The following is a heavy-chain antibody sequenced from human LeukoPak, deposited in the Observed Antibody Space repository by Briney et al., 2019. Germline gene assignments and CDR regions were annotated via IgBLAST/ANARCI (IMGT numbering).Heavy chain of an antibody. D-gene: IGHD3-10*01. Sequence: GGSLRLSCAASGLTFSNFWMSWVRQAPGRGLEWVATMNPDGSDKTYVDSVKGRFTISRDNAKNSLYLQMNSLRAEDTAVYYCATRMVREKYFDSWGQGTLVTVSS. J-gene: IGHJ4*02. V-gene: IGHV3-7*03. CDR1: GLTFSNFW. CDR3: ATRMVREKYFDS. CDR2: MNPDGSDK.